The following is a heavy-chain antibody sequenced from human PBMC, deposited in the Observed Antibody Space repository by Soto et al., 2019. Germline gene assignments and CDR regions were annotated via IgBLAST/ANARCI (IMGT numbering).Heavy chain of an antibody. CDR2: IYYSGST. D-gene: IGHD3-22*01. Sequence: SETLSLTCTVSGGSISSGGYYWSWIRQHPGKGLEWIGYIYYSGSTYYNPSLKSRVTISVDTSKNQFSLKLSSVTAADTAVYYCARHVDSSGYYYSGFDYWGQGTLVTVSS. V-gene: IGHV4-31*03. CDR3: ARHVDSSGYYYSGFDY. J-gene: IGHJ4*02. CDR1: GGSISSGGYY.